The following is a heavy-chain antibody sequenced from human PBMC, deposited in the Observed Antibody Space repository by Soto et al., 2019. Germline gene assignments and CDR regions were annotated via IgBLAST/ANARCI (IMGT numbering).Heavy chain of an antibody. V-gene: IGHV3-30*07. CDR1: GITFKNYA. D-gene: IGHD1-26*01. Sequence: GGSLRLSCAASGITFKNYALHWVRQVPGKGPQWVARITDDGSTTYYADSVKGRFIISRDNFKNTLYLQMNNLRAEDTALYYCARGSGSLYYFHYWGQGTLVTVSS. CDR3: ARGSGSLYYFHY. J-gene: IGHJ4*02. CDR2: ITDDGSTT.